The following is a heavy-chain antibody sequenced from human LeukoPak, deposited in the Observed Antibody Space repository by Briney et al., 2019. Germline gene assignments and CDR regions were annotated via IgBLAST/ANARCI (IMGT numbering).Heavy chain of an antibody. D-gene: IGHD7-27*01. CDR1: GFTFDDYA. J-gene: IGHJ6*02. CDR2: ISWNSSSI. Sequence: GGSLRLSCAASGFTFDDYAMHWVRQAPGKGLEWVSGISWNSSSIGYADSVKGRFTISRDNAKNSLYLQMNSLRAEDTALYYCAKDATWGPYYYYGMDVWGQGTTVTVSS. CDR3: AKDATWGPYYYYGMDV. V-gene: IGHV3-9*01.